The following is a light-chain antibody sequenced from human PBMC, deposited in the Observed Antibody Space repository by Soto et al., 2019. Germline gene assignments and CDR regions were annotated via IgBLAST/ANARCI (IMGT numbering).Light chain of an antibody. CDR3: GSWDSSLSAYV. CDR1: SPDFG. Sequence: QSVLTQPASVSGSPGQSITISCSGISPDFGVSWYQQLPGTAPKLLIYDDDKRPSGIPDRFSGSKSGTSATLGITGFQTGDEADYYCGSWDSSLSAYVFGTGTKVTVL. CDR2: DDD. J-gene: IGLJ1*01. V-gene: IGLV1-51*01.